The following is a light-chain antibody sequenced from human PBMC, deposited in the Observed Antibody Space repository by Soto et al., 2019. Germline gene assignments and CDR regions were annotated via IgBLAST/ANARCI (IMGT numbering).Light chain of an antibody. CDR1: SSDVGAYNY. CDR3: TSYTSSSGYV. CDR2: DVS. J-gene: IGLJ1*01. V-gene: IGLV2-14*01. Sequence: QSALTQPVSGSGSPGQSSTMSCTGTSSDVGAYNYVYWYRQHPGKAPKLIIYDVSNRPSGVSNRFSGSKSGNTASLIISGLQAEDEADYYCTSYTSSSGYVFGTGTKVTVL.